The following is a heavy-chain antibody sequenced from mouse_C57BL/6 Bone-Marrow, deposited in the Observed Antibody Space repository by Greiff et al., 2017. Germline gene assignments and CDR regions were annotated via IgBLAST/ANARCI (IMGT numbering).Heavy chain of an antibody. CDR2: INPNYGTT. Sequence: LVESGPELVKPGASVKISCKASGYSFTDYNMNWVKQSNGKSLEWIGIINPNYGTTSYNQKFKGKATLTVDQSSRTAYRQLNSLTSEDSAVYYWERGYDYDYAMDYWGQGTSVTVSS. D-gene: IGHD2-4*01. CDR1: GYSFTDYN. CDR3: ERGYDYDYAMDY. J-gene: IGHJ4*01. V-gene: IGHV1-39*01.